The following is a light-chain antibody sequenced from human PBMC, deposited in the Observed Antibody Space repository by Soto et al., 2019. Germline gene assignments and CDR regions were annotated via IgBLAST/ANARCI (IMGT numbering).Light chain of an antibody. CDR2: WAS. CDR1: QSVLYSSNNKNY. J-gene: IGKJ4*01. V-gene: IGKV4-1*01. Sequence: DIVMTQSPDSLAVSLGERATINCKSSQSVLYSSNNKNYLAWYQQKPGQPPQLLIYWASTRESAVPDRFSGSVSETDLSLTSSSLQASDVAVYYWQQYYYTPLTCSGVTKVEIK. CDR3: QQYYYTPLT.